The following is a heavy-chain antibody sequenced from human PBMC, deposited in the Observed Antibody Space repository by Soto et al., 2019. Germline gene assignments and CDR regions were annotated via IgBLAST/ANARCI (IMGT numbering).Heavy chain of an antibody. D-gene: IGHD6-13*01. J-gene: IGHJ6*02. V-gene: IGHV3-23*01. CDR1: GISFSRYA. CDR3: AKDYSSTWYPGHGMGV. Sequence: LRLSCVASGISFSRYAMTWVRQAPGGGLEWVSALTDSGGSTYYADSVQGRFTISRDNSKNTLYLQMNSLGAEDTAVYYCAKDYSSTWYPGHGMGVWGQGTTVTVSS. CDR2: LTDSGGST.